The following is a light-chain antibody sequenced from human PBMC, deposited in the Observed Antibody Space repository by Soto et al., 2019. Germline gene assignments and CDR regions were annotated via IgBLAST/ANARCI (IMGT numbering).Light chain of an antibody. CDR2: RNS. CDR3: TTWDDSLSGYV. V-gene: IGLV1-47*01. J-gene: IGLJ1*01. Sequence: QSLLTQPPSASGAPGQRVTISCSGSSSNIGSNYVYWYQQFPGTAPKLLIYRNSQRPSGVPDRFSGSKSGSSASLAISGLRSEDEADYYCTTWDDSLSGYVFGTGTKVTVL. CDR1: SSNIGSNY.